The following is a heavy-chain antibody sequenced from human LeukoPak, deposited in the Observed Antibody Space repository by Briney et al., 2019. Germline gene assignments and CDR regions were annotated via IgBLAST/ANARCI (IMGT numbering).Heavy chain of an antibody. CDR1: GGSFSGYY. V-gene: IGHV4-34*01. CDR3: ARGSSRIWSGYYYYYGIDV. Sequence: PSETLSLTCAVYGGSFSGYYWSWIRQPPGKGLEWIGEINHSGSTNYNPSLKSRVTISVDTSKNQFSLKLSSVTAADTAVYYCARGSSRIWSGYYYYYGIDVWGQGTTVTVSS. CDR2: INHSGST. D-gene: IGHD3-3*01. J-gene: IGHJ6*02.